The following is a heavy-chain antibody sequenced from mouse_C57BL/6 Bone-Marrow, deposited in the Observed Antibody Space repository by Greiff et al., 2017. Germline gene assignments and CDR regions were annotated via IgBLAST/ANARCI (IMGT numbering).Heavy chain of an antibody. Sequence: QVQLQQSGAELARPGASVKLSCKASGYTFTSYGISWVKQRTGQGLEWIGEIYPRSGNTYYNEKFKGKATLTADRSSSTAYIELRSLTSEDSAVYFCARLGGAWFAYWGQGTLVTVSA. D-gene: IGHD4-1*01. CDR2: IYPRSGNT. CDR1: GYTFTSYG. J-gene: IGHJ3*01. CDR3: ARLGGAWFAY. V-gene: IGHV1-81*01.